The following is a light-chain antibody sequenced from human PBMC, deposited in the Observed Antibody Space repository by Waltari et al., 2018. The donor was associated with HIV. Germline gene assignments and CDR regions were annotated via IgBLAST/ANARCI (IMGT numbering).Light chain of an antibody. CDR2: RNK. Sequence: QSVLTQPPSASGTPGQRVTISCSGGSSNIGSNFVIWYQQPPGTAPKLPIYRNKQRPSGVPARFSGSKSGTSASLAISGLQSEDEADYYCAAWDDSLNGHWVFGGGTKVTVL. V-gene: IGLV1-44*01. J-gene: IGLJ3*02. CDR3: AAWDDSLNGHWV. CDR1: SSNIGSNF.